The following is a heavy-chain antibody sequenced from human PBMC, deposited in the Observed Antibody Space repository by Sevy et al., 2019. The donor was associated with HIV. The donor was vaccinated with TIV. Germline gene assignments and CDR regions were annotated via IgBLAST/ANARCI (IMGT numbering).Heavy chain of an antibody. CDR1: GYTFTSYY. J-gene: IGHJ6*03. CDR2: INPSGGST. D-gene: IGHD2-15*01. Sequence: ASVKLSCKASGYTFTSYYMHWVRQAPGQGLEWMGIINPSGGSTSYAQKFQGRVTMTRDTSTSTVYMELSSLRSEDTAVYYCARTNAVVVAATRYYYYYMDVWGKGTTVTVSS. CDR3: ARTNAVVVAATRYYYYYMDV. V-gene: IGHV1-46*01.